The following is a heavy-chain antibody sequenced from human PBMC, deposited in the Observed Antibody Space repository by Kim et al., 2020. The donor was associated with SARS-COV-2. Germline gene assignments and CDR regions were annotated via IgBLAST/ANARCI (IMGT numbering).Heavy chain of an antibody. Sequence: SVKVSCKASGGTFSSYAISWVRQAPGQGLEWMGGIIPIFGTANYAQKFQGRVTITADESTSTAYMELSSLRSEDTAVYYCARDKGFIVGATNYFDYWGQGTLVTVSS. D-gene: IGHD1-26*01. CDR1: GGTFSSYA. CDR3: ARDKGFIVGATNYFDY. V-gene: IGHV1-69*13. J-gene: IGHJ4*02. CDR2: IIPIFGTA.